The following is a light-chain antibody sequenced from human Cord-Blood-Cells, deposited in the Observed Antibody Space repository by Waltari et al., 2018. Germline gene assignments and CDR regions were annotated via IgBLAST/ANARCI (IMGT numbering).Light chain of an antibody. Sequence: DIQMNQSPTSLSASLGDRVPITCRASQSISSYLNWYQQKPGKAPKLLIYAASSLQSGVPSRFSGSGSGTDFTLTISSLQPEDFATYYCQQSYSTPFTFGPGTKVDIK. CDR2: AAS. CDR1: QSISSY. V-gene: IGKV1-39*01. CDR3: QQSYSTPFT. J-gene: IGKJ3*01.